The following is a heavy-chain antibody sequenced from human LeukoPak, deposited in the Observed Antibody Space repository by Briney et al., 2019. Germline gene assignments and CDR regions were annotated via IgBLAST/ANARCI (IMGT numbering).Heavy chain of an antibody. V-gene: IGHV4-61*02. Sequence: PSETLSLTCTVSGGSISSGSYYWSWIRQPAGKGLEWIGRIYTSGSTNYNPSLKSRVTISVDTSKNQFSLKLSSVTAADTAVYYCARTSSGYWRPFGYWGQGTLVTVSS. D-gene: IGHD3-22*01. CDR1: GGSISSGSYY. CDR3: ARTSSGYWRPFGY. J-gene: IGHJ4*02. CDR2: IYTSGST.